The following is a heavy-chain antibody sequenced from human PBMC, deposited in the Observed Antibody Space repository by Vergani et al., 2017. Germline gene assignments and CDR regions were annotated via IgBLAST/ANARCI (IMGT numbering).Heavy chain of an antibody. CDR3: ARDTALTFVNIVAHQPLFDY. V-gene: IGHV1-46*01. Sequence: QVQLVQSGAEVKKPGSSVKVSCKASGGTFSSYAISWVRQAPGQGLEWMGIINPSGGSTSYAQRFQGRVTMTRDTSTSTVYMELSSLRSEDTAVYYCARDTALTFVNIVAHQPLFDYWGQGTLVTVSS. J-gene: IGHJ4*02. CDR2: INPSGGST. CDR1: GGTFSSYA. D-gene: IGHD5-12*01.